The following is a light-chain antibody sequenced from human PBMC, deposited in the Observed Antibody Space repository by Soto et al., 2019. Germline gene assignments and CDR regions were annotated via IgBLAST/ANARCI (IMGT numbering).Light chain of an antibody. J-gene: IGKJ3*01. CDR1: QSVSSSY. CDR2: GAS. CDR3: QQYGRT. V-gene: IGKV3-20*01. Sequence: ESVLTQSPGTLSLSPGERATLSCRASQSVSSSYLAWYQQKPGQAPRLLIYGASSRATGIPDRFSGSGSGTDFTLTISRLEPEDFAVYYCQQYGRTFGPGTKVDIK.